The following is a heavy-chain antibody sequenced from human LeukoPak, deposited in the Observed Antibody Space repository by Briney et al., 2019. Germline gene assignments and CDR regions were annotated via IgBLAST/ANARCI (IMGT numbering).Heavy chain of an antibody. Sequence: GASLKISCKGSGYSFTSYWISWVRQMPGKGLEWMGRIVPSDSYTNYSPSFQGHVTISADTSISHAYLQWSTVTASDTAMYYCARSCISVAGYYLDYWGQGTLVIGSS. J-gene: IGHJ4*02. CDR1: GYSFTSYW. V-gene: IGHV5-10-1*01. D-gene: IGHD6-19*01. CDR3: ARSCISVAGYYLDY. CDR2: IVPSDSYT.